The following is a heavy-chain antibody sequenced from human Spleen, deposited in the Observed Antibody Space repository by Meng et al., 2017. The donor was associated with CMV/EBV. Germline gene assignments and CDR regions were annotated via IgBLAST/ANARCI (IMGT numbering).Heavy chain of an antibody. CDR1: GITFSSYW. D-gene: IGHD6-13*01. J-gene: IGHJ4*02. Sequence: GESLKISCAASGITFSSYWMTWVRQAPGKGLEWVANIKQDGSKKYYVDSVKGRFTISRDNAKNSLDLQMNNLRAEDTAVYYCATRYSSFDYWGPGTLVT. CDR3: ATRYSSFDY. CDR2: IKQDGSKK. V-gene: IGHV3-7*01.